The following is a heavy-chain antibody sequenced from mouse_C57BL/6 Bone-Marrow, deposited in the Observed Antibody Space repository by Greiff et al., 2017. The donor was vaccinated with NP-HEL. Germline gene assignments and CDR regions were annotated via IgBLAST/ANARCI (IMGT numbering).Heavy chain of an antibody. CDR1: GYAFSSSW. V-gene: IGHV1-82*01. J-gene: IGHJ1*03. D-gene: IGHD4-1*01. CDR2: IYPGDGDT. CDR3: ARWGTGSYWYFDV. Sequence: QVQLQQSGPELVKPGASVKISCKASGYAFSSSWMNWVKQRPGKGLEWIGRIYPGDGDTNYNGKFKGKATLTADKSSSTAYMQLSSLTSEDSAVYYCARWGTGSYWYFDVWGTGTTVTVSS.